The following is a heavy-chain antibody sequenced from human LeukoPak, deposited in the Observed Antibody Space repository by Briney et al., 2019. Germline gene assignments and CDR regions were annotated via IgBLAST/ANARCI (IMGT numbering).Heavy chain of an antibody. V-gene: IGHV3-23*01. CDR2: ISGSGGNT. D-gene: IGHD6-13*01. J-gene: IGHJ4*02. CDR1: GFTFSSYA. Sequence: AGGSLRLSCAASGFTFSSYAMSWVRQAPGKGLEWVSAISGSGGNTYYADSVKGRFTISRDNSKNTLYLQMNSLRAEDTAVYYCAPFSGQQLLRLNLPYGGQEPRVPVSS. CDR3: APFSGQQLLRLNLPY.